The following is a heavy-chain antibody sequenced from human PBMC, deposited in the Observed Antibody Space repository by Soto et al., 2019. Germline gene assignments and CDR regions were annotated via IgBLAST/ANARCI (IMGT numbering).Heavy chain of an antibody. J-gene: IGHJ6*03. CDR1: GGTFSSYA. D-gene: IGHD4-4*01. V-gene: IGHV1-69*10. CDR3: AVQTTNYYYYYMDV. CDR2: IIPILGRA. Sequence: GASVKVSCKASGGTFSSYAISWVRQAPGQGLEWMGGIIPILGRANYAQKFQGRVTITADKSTSTAYMELSSLRSEDTAVYYCAVQTTNYYYYYMDVWGKGTTVTVSS.